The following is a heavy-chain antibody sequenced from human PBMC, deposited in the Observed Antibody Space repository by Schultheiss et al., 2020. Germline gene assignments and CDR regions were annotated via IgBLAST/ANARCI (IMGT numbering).Heavy chain of an antibody. V-gene: IGHV3-9*01. CDR1: GFTFGDYA. D-gene: IGHD4-17*01. CDR3: AKGFIDYGDYDAFDI. CDR2: ISWNSGSI. Sequence: SLKISCAASGFTFGDYAMHWVRQAPGKGLEWVSGISWNSGSIGYADSVKGRFTISRDNAKNSLYLQMNSLRAEDTALYYCAKGFIDYGDYDAFDIWGQGTMVTVSS. J-gene: IGHJ3*02.